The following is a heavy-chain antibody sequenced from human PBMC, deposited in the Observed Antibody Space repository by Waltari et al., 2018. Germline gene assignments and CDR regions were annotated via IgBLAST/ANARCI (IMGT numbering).Heavy chain of an antibody. CDR1: GFTFSSYS. CDR2: ISSSSSTI. CDR3: ARDPRDYYDSSGYH. V-gene: IGHV3-48*04. D-gene: IGHD3-22*01. Sequence: EVQLVESGGGLVQPGGSLRLSCAASGFTFSSYSMNWVRQAPGKGLEWVSYISSSSSTIYYADSVKGRFTISRDNAKNSLYLQMNSLRAEDTAVYYCARDPRDYYDSSGYHWGQGTLVTVSS. J-gene: IGHJ5*02.